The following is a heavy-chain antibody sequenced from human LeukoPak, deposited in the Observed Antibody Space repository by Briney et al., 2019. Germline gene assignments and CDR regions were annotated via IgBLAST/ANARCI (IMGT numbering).Heavy chain of an antibody. CDR2: ISSSRSFT. D-gene: IGHD3-10*01. Sequence: GGSLRLSCAASGFTFSDYYMTWIRQVPGKGLEWVSYISSSRSFTHYAASVKGRFTISRDNAKNSLYLQMASLRAEDTAVYYCARSYYGSQGNFDYWGQGTLVTVSS. J-gene: IGHJ4*02. CDR1: GFTFSDYY. V-gene: IGHV3-11*03. CDR3: ARSYYGSQGNFDY.